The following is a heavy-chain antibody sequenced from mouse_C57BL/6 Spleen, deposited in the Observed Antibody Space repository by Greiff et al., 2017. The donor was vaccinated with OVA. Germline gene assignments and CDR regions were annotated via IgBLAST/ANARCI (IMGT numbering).Heavy chain of an antibody. Sequence: EVKLMESGGGLVQPGGSMKLSCVASGFTFSNYWMNWVRQSPEKGLEWVAQIRLKSDNYATHYAESVKGRFTISRDDSKSSVYLQMNNLRAEDTGIYYCTYSSGTWFAYWGQGTLVTVSA. CDR3: TYSSGTWFAY. J-gene: IGHJ3*01. CDR1: GFTFSNYW. D-gene: IGHD3-2*02. V-gene: IGHV6-3*01. CDR2: IRLKSDNYAT.